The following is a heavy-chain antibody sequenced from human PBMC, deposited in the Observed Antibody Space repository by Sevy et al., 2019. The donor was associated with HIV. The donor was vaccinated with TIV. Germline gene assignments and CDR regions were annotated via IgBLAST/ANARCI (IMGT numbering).Heavy chain of an antibody. J-gene: IGHJ4*02. V-gene: IGHV3-23*01. Sequence: GGSLRLSCAASGFTFSKYSMSWVRQPPGKGLEWVSTLSFGCGEINYADSVKGRFTISRDNSKSSVYLQMNSLRPEDTAVYYCAREGCTKPHDYWGQGTLVTV. CDR3: AREGCTKPHDY. CDR1: GFTFSKYS. D-gene: IGHD2-8*01. CDR2: LSFGCGEI.